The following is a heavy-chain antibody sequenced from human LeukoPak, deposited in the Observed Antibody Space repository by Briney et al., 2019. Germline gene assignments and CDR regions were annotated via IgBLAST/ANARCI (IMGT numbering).Heavy chain of an antibody. D-gene: IGHD5-12*01. CDR2: ISSSGSTI. V-gene: IGHV3-48*01. CDR1: GFTFSSYS. Sequence: GGSLRLSCAASGFTFSSYSMNWVRQAPGKGLEWVSYISSSGSTIYYADSVKGRFTISRDNAKNSLYLQMNSLRAEDTAVYYCARGDSGYDCTYWGQGTLVTVSS. CDR3: ARGDSGYDCTY. J-gene: IGHJ4*02.